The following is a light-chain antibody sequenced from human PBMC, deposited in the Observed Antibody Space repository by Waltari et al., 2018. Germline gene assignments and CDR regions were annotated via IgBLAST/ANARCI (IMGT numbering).Light chain of an antibody. CDR2: AAS. Sequence: IVLTLSPGTLSLSPGERATLSCRASQSVSKYLAWYQQRPGQAPRLLIYAASTRATGSPDRFSGSGFGTDFSLTISRLEPEDFAVYYCQNHERLPATFGQGTKVEIK. CDR3: QNHERLPAT. V-gene: IGKV3-20*01. J-gene: IGKJ1*01. CDR1: QSVSKY.